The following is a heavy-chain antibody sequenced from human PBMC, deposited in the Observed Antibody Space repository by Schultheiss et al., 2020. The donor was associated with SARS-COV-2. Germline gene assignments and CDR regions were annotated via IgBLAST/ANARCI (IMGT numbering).Heavy chain of an antibody. CDR2: IYYSGST. CDR3: ARHPTLWYGMDV. V-gene: IGHV4-38-2*01. CDR1: GYSISSGYY. J-gene: IGHJ6*02. Sequence: SETLSLTCAVSGYSISSGYYWSWIRQPPGKGLEWIGYIYYSGSTNYNPSLKSRVTISVDTSKNQFSLKLSSVTAADTAVYYCARHPTLWYGMDVWGQGTTVTVSS.